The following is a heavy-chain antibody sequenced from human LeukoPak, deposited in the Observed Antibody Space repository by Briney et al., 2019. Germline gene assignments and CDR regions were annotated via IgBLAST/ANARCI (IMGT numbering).Heavy chain of an antibody. Sequence: PGGSLRLSCAASGFTFSSYAMHWVRQAPGKGLEWVAVISYDGSNKYYADSVKGRFTISRDNAKNSLYLQMNSLRDEDTAVYYCASVARGYWGQGTLVTVSS. V-gene: IGHV3-30-3*01. D-gene: IGHD2-15*01. CDR2: ISYDGSNK. CDR1: GFTFSSYA. J-gene: IGHJ4*02. CDR3: ASVARGY.